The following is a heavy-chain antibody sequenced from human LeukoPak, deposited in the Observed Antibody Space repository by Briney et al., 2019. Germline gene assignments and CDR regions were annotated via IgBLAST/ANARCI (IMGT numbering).Heavy chain of an antibody. CDR3: ARVGSSGWYTWFDP. V-gene: IGHV4-4*07. J-gene: IGHJ5*02. CDR1: GGSISSYY. Sequence: PSETLSLTCTVSGGSISSYYWSWIRQPPGEGLEWIGRIYSSGSTNYNPSLKSRVTVSVDTSKNQFSLRLSSVTAADTAVYYCARVGSSGWYTWFDPWGQGTLVTVSS. CDR2: IYSSGST. D-gene: IGHD6-19*01.